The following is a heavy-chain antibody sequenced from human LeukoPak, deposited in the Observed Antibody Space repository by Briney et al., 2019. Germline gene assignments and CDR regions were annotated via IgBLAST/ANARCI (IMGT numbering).Heavy chain of an antibody. Sequence: GGSLRLSCAASGFTYSSYGMSWVRQAPGKGLGWVSGISGSGGTTYYADSVKGRFTISRDNSKITLYLQMNSLRAEDTAVYYCAKVRANRFASFDYWGQGTLVTVSS. J-gene: IGHJ4*02. V-gene: IGHV3-23*01. CDR2: ISGSGGTT. D-gene: IGHD1/OR15-1a*01. CDR3: AKVRANRFASFDY. CDR1: GFTYSSYG.